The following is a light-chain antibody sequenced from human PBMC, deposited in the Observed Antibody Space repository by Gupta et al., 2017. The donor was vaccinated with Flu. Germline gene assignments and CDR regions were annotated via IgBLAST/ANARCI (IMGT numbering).Light chain of an antibody. CDR1: QSRSISN. CDR2: GAS. J-gene: IGKJ4*01. CDR3: QQYQSSPPRVT. V-gene: IGKV3-20*01. Sequence: TPSCSCRQSRSISNISLYQHKVGQGPRPIIYGASTTTTGTPDRFRGSGSGSDFTFTITILEPEDFAVYDCQQYQSSPPRVTFGGGTKLEIK.